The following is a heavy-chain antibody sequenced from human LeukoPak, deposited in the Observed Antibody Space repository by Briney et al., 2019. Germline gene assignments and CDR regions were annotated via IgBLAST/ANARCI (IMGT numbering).Heavy chain of an antibody. J-gene: IGHJ4*02. CDR2: ICGDGGST. CDR1: GFTLYDYA. Sequence: PGGSLSLSCALSGFTLYDYATHGVRQAPGEGLEWVSLICGDGGSTYYAHSVKGRFTISRDNSKNSLHLQMNSLRTEDTDLYYCAKDMGEWGVDYWGQGTLVTVSS. D-gene: IGHD1-26*01. CDR3: AKDMGEWGVDY. V-gene: IGHV3-43*02.